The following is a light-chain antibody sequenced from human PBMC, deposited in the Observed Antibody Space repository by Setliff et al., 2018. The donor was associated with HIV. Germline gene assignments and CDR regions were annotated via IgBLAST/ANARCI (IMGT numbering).Light chain of an antibody. J-gene: IGLJ1*01. CDR1: SSDVGEYDY. V-gene: IGLV2-14*03. CDR3: SSHRDTNTLEV. Sequence: QSVLTRPASVSGSPGHSITISCTGNSSDVGEYDYVSWYQQHPGKAPKLIIYDVTYRPSGVSNRFSGSKSGNTASLTISGLQAEDEADYYCSSHRDTNTLEVFGTGTKVTV. CDR2: DVT.